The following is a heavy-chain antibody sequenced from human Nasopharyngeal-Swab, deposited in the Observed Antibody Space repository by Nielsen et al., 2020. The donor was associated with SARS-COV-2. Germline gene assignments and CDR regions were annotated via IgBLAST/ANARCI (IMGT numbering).Heavy chain of an antibody. CDR3: ARNPTDELLWYYYYGMDV. V-gene: IGHV3-23*01. Sequence: GESLKISCAASGFTFSTYDMSWVRQAPGKGLEWVSGISGSGESTHYADSVKGRFTISRDNSKNTLYLQMNSLRAEDTAVYYCARNPTDELLWYYYYGMDVWGQGTTVTVSS. D-gene: IGHD2-2*01. J-gene: IGHJ6*02. CDR2: ISGSGEST. CDR1: GFTFSTYD.